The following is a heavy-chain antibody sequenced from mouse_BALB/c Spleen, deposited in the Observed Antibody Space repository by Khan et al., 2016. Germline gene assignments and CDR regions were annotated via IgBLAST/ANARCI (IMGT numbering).Heavy chain of an antibody. CDR2: IWGGGTT. CDR1: GFSLTTYA. Sequence: QVQLQQSGPSLVQPSQSLSLSCIVSGFSLTTYAVHWVRQSPGKGLEWLGVIWGGGTTDYNAAFMSRLSITTANSKTQVFFQMNSLLPDDTAIYYCDRVDYYYGDDAWFAYWGQGTLVTVST. D-gene: IGHD1-2*01. CDR3: DRVDYYYGDDAWFAY. J-gene: IGHJ3*01. V-gene: IGHV2-5-1*01.